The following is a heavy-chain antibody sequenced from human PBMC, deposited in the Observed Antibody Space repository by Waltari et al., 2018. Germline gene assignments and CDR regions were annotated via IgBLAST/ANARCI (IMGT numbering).Heavy chain of an antibody. J-gene: IGHJ6*02. D-gene: IGHD3-10*01. CDR1: GFTVSSNY. V-gene: IGHV3-53*04. CDR2: IYSGGST. CDR3: ARDSRINWRYYGMDV. Sequence: EVQLVESGGGLVQPGGSLRLSCAASGFTVSSNYMSWVRQAPGKGLEWVSVIYSGGSTYYADSVQGRFTISRHNSKNTLYLQMNSLRAEDTAVYYCARDSRINWRYYGMDVWGQGTTVTVSS.